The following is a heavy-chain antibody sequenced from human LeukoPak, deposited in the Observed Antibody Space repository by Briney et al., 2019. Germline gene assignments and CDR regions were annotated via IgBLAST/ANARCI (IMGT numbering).Heavy chain of an antibody. J-gene: IGHJ4*02. D-gene: IGHD6-19*01. CDR3: AREGIAVALDY. Sequence: GRSLRLSCAASGFTFSSYAMHWVRQAPGKGLEWVAVISYDGSNKYYADSVKGRFTISRDNSKNTLYLQMNSLRAEDTAAYYCAREGIAVALDYWGQGTLVTVSS. V-gene: IGHV3-30*04. CDR2: ISYDGSNK. CDR1: GFTFSSYA.